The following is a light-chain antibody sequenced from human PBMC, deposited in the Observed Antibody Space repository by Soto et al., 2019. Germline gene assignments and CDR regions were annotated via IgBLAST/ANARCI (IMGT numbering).Light chain of an antibody. V-gene: IGKV1-39*01. J-gene: IGKJ2*01. CDR1: QSISSY. CDR2: AAS. CDR3: QLSYMTPPYT. Sequence: DIQMTQSPSSLSASVGDRVTITCRASQSISSYLNWYQQKPGKAPRLLIYAASSLLSGVPSRFSGSGSGTDFTLTITSLQPEDFATYYCQLSYMTPPYTFGQGTKLEIK.